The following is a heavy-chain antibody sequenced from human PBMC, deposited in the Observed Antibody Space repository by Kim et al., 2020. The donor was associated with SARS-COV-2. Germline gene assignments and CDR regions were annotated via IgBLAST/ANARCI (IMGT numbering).Heavy chain of an antibody. CDR3: ARKERRTPRNYYYYGMDV. V-gene: IGHV3-74*01. Sequence: GGSLRLSCAASGFTFSSYWMHWVRQAPGKGLVWVSRINSDGSSTSYADSVKGRFTISRDNAKNTLYLQMNSLRAEDTAVYYCARKERRTPRNYYYYGMDVWGQGTTVTVSS. CDR1: GFTFSSYW. D-gene: IGHD1-1*01. CDR2: INSDGSST. J-gene: IGHJ6*02.